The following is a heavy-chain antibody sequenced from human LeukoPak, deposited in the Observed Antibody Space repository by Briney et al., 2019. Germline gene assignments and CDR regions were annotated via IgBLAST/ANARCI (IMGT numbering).Heavy chain of an antibody. CDR3: ARDSVAVAGDRAFDI. J-gene: IGHJ3*02. CDR1: GASFSGYY. V-gene: IGHV4-34*01. CDR2: INHSGST. Sequence: SETLSLTCAVYGASFSGYYWSWIRQPPGKGLEWIGEINHSGSTNYNPSPKSRVTISVDTSKNQFSLKLTSVTAADTAVYYCARDSVAVAGDRAFDIWGHGTMVTVSS. D-gene: IGHD2-15*01.